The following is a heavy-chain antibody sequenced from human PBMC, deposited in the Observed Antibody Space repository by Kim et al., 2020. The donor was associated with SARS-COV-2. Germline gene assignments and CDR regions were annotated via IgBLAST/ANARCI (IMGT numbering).Heavy chain of an antibody. Sequence: DYVQGRFTVSRDNAKNSLYLQMDSLRGDDTAVYYCARSRLAGALYYGLDLWGQGTTVTVS. V-gene: IGHV3-7*03. D-gene: IGHD3-10*01. J-gene: IGHJ6*02. CDR3: ARSRLAGALYYGLDL.